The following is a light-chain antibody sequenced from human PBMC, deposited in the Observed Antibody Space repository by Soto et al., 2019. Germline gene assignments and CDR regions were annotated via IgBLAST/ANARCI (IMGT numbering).Light chain of an antibody. V-gene: IGKV1-5*01. CDR2: DAS. Sequence: DIPMTQSPSTLSASVGDRVTITCRASQSISSWLAWYQQKPGKAPKLLIYDASSLESGVPSRFSGSGSGTEFTLTISSLQPDDFATYYCQQYNSYSWPFGQVAKVAIK. CDR3: QQYNSYSWP. CDR1: QSISSW. J-gene: IGKJ1*01.